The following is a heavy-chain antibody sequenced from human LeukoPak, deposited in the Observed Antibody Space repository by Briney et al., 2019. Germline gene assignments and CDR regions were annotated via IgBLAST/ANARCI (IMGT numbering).Heavy chain of an antibody. CDR2: IIPIFGTA. J-gene: IGHJ4*02. CDR3: ARDQVVATLAHFDY. D-gene: IGHD5-12*01. V-gene: IGHV1-69*05. Sequence: SVKVSCKASGGTFSSYAISWVRQAPGQGLEWMGGIIPIFGTANYAQKFQGRVTMTTDTSTSTAYMELRSLRSDDTAVYYCARDQVVATLAHFDYWGQGTLVTVSS. CDR1: GGTFSSYA.